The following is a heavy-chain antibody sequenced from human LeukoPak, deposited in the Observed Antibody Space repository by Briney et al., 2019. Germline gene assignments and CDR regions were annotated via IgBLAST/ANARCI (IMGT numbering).Heavy chain of an antibody. CDR3: AREEEAGTFDY. D-gene: IGHD1-1*01. Sequence: SVKVSCKASGGTFSSYATSWVRQAPGQGLEWMGGIIPIFGTANYAQKFRDRLTMTMDTSTTTVYMELSSLKDEDTAVYYCAREEEAGTFDYWGQGTLVTVYS. CDR2: IIPIFGTA. J-gene: IGHJ4*02. CDR1: GGTFSSYA. V-gene: IGHV1-69*05.